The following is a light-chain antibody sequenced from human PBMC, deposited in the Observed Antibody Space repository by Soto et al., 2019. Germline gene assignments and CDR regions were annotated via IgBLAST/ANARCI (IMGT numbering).Light chain of an antibody. CDR3: QQYDKSIT. J-gene: IGKJ5*01. CDR1: QSVSSNN. Sequence: EIVLTQSPGTLSLSPGETATLSCRASQSVSSNNLAWYHQKPGQTPRLLIYGASSMATGIPDRFSGSGSGTDFTLTISRLEPEDVAVYYCQQYDKSITFGQGTRLEIE. CDR2: GAS. V-gene: IGKV3-20*01.